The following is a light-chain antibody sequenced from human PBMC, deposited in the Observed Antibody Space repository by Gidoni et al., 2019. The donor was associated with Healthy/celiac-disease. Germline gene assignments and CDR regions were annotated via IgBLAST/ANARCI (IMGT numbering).Light chain of an antibody. J-gene: IGKJ2*01. V-gene: IGKV3-20*01. Sequence: EIVLTQSPGTLSLSPGERATLSCRASQSVSSSYLAWDQQKPGQAPRLLIYGASSRATCIPDRFSGSGSGTDFTLTISRLEPEDFAVYYCQQYGSSPYTFGQGTKLEIK. CDR3: QQYGSSPYT. CDR1: QSVSSSY. CDR2: GAS.